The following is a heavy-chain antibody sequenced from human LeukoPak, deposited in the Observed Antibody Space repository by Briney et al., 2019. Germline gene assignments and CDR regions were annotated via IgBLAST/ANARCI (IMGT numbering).Heavy chain of an antibody. CDR3: ARRKYSAYDLFDY. D-gene: IGHD5-12*01. Sequence: ASVKVSCKASGYTFTNYDINWVRQATGQGLEWMGWMNPNSGNTGYAQKFQGRVTITRSTSISTAYMELSSLRSGDTAVYYCARRKYSAYDLFDYWGQGTLVTVSS. CDR2: MNPNSGNT. V-gene: IGHV1-8*03. J-gene: IGHJ4*02. CDR1: GYTFTNYD.